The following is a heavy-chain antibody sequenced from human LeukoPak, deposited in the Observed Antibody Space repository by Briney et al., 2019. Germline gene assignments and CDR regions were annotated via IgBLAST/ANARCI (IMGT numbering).Heavy chain of an antibody. CDR1: GGTFSSYT. CDR3: ARGIQAGYCSSTSCAPLDAFDI. CDR2: IIPILGIA. D-gene: IGHD2-2*01. Sequence: AASVKVSCKASGGTFSSYTISWVRQAPGQGLEWMGRIIPILGIANYAQKFQGRVTITADKSTSTAYMELSSLRSEDTAVYYCARGIQAGYCSSTSCAPLDAFDIWGQGIMVTVSS. V-gene: IGHV1-69*02. J-gene: IGHJ3*02.